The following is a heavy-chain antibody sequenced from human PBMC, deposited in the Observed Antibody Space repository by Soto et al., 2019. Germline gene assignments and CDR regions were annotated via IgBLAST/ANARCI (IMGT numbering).Heavy chain of an antibody. D-gene: IGHD3-10*01. Sequence: VQLVESGGGLVKPGGSLRLSCTASGFTFSTYSMNWVRQSPGKGLEWDSSISGSSTYIYYADSLKGRITISRDNAKNSLYLQMSSLRAEDTAVYYCARNSPTYYYGSGTYYKHGMDVWGQGTTVTVSS. J-gene: IGHJ6*02. CDR3: ARNSPTYYYGSGTYYKHGMDV. CDR2: ISGSSTYI. V-gene: IGHV3-21*01. CDR1: GFTFSTYS.